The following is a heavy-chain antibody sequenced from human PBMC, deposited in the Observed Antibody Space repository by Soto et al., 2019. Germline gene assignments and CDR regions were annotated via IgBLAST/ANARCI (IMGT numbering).Heavy chain of an antibody. V-gene: IGHV3-23*01. CDR3: AKDLGYCSSTSCRWASGMDV. CDR1: GFTFSSYA. CDR2: ISGSGGST. Sequence: PGGSLRLSCAASGFTFSSYAMSWVRQAPGKGLEWVSAISGSGGSTYYADSVKGRFTISRDNSKNTLYLQMNSLRAEDTAVYYCAKDLGYCSSTSCRWASGMDVWGQGTTVTVSS. D-gene: IGHD2-2*01. J-gene: IGHJ6*02.